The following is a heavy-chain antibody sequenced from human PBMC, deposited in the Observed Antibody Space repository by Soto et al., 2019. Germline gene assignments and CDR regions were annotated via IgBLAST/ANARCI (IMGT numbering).Heavy chain of an antibody. D-gene: IGHD5-18*01. CDR1: GGTFSTYA. J-gene: IGHJ4*02. Sequence: QVQLVQSGAEVKKPESSVKVSCKAPGGTFSTYAISWVRQAPGQGLEWMGGIIPMFGTANYAQRFQDRVTITADESTNTVSMELSSLRSEDTAVYFCASGIQLWLRRIHNGYSGWGQGTLVTVSS. V-gene: IGHV1-69*12. CDR2: IIPMFGTA. CDR3: ASGIQLWLRRIHNGYSG.